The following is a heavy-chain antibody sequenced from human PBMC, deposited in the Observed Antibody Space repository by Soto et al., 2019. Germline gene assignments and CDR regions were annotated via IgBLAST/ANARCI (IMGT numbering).Heavy chain of an antibody. CDR3: ARAFFYQGSDSRGYSFDAFDF. V-gene: IGHV1-18*01. CDR1: GYTFTGSG. Sequence: ASVKVSCKASGYTFTGSGMSWVRQAPGQGLEWMGWISAHTGSSEYAQRFQGRVTMTTDRSTSTAYMELRSLRSDDTAVYYCARAFFYQGSDSRGYSFDAFDFWGPGTLVTVSS. D-gene: IGHD3-22*01. J-gene: IGHJ3*01. CDR2: ISAHTGSS.